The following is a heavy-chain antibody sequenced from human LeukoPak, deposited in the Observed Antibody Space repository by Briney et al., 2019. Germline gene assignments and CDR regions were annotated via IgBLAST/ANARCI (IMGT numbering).Heavy chain of an antibody. CDR1: GFTFSSYG. J-gene: IGHJ4*02. V-gene: IGHV3-30*03. Sequence: GGSLSLSCAASGFTFSSYGMNWVRQAPGKGLEWVAVISYDGSNKYYADSVKRRFTISRDNSKNTLFVQMSSLRAEDTAVYYCARGEYYSDTSSYFDYWGQGTLVTVSS. CDR3: ARGEYYSDTSSYFDY. D-gene: IGHD3-22*01. CDR2: ISYDGSNK.